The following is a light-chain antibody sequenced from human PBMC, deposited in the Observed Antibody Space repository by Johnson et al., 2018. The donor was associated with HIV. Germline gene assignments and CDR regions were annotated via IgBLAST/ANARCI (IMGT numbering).Light chain of an antibody. V-gene: IGLV1-51*01. CDR1: SSNIGKNY. CDR2: DYD. J-gene: IGLJ1*01. Sequence: SVLTQPPSVSAAPGQKVTISCSGSSSNIGKNYVSWYQLLPGTAPKLLIYDYDKRPSGIPDRFSGSKSGTSATLGITGLQTGDEADYYCGTWDTSLRGGVFGTGTKVTVL. CDR3: GTWDTSLRGGV.